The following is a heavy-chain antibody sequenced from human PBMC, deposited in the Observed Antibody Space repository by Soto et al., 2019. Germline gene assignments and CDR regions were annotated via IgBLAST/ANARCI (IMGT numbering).Heavy chain of an antibody. D-gene: IGHD2-2*01. Sequence: QVQLVQSGAEVRKPGASVTVSCKASGYTFTNYGFIWVRQAPGQGLEWVGWVHTFNGHTNYAQKFQGRVTMTTDTSTGTAYMELRSLRSDDTAVYYCARAAQYITSGYSLNTFDYWGQGTLVTVSS. CDR1: GYTFTNYG. CDR3: ARAAQYITSGYSLNTFDY. V-gene: IGHV1-18*01. CDR2: VHTFNGHT. J-gene: IGHJ4*02.